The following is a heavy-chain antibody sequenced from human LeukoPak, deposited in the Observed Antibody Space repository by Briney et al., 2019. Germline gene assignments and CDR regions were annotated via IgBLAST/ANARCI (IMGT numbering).Heavy chain of an antibody. CDR1: GDIVSSNSAA. CDR3: ARALRYSSGWALDY. D-gene: IGHD6-19*01. CDR2: TYYRSKWYN. V-gene: IGHV6-1*01. J-gene: IGHJ4*02. Sequence: SQTLSLTCAISGDIVSSNSAAWNWIRQSPSRDLEWPGRTYYRSKWYNDYAVSVKSRITINPDTSKNQFSLQLNSVTPEDTAVYYCARALRYSSGWALDYWGQGTLVTVSS.